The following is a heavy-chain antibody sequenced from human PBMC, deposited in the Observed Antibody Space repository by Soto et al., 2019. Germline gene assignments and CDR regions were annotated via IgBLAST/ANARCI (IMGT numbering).Heavy chain of an antibody. Sequence: GGSLRLSCAASGFTFSSYSMNWVRQAPGKGLEWVSSISSSSSYIYYADSVKGRFTISRDNAKNSLYLQMNSLRAEDTAVYYCAREMFDIVVVVAATHAFDIWGQGTMVT. CDR1: GFTFSSYS. D-gene: IGHD2-15*01. CDR2: ISSSSSYI. V-gene: IGHV3-21*01. J-gene: IGHJ3*02. CDR3: AREMFDIVVVVAATHAFDI.